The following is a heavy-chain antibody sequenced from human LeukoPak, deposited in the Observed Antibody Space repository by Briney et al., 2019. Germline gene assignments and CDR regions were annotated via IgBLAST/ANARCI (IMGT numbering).Heavy chain of an antibody. CDR2: IYYSGST. CDR3: ARDLRSFSHNWFDP. V-gene: IGHV4-31*03. D-gene: IGHD3-16*02. Sequence: PSETLSLTCTVSGGSISSGGYYWSWIRQHPGKGLEWIGYIYYSGSTYYNPSLKSRVTISVDTSKNQFSLKLSSVTAADTAVYYCARDLRSFSHNWFDPWGQGTLVTVSS. CDR1: GGSISSGGYY. J-gene: IGHJ5*02.